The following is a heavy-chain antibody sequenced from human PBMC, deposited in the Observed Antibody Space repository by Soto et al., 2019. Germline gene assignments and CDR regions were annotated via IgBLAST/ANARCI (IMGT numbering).Heavy chain of an antibody. Sequence: QVQLVESGGGVVQPGRSLRLSCAASGFTFSSYGMHWVRQAPGKGLEWVAVISYDGSNKYYADSVKGRFTISRDNSKNTLYLQMNSLRAEDTAVYYCAKVGWEQPTWDYWGQGTLVTVSS. CDR1: GFTFSSYG. J-gene: IGHJ4*02. CDR2: ISYDGSNK. D-gene: IGHD1-26*01. V-gene: IGHV3-30*18. CDR3: AKVGWEQPTWDY.